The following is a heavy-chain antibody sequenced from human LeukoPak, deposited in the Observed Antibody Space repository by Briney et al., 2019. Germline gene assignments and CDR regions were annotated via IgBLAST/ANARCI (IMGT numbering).Heavy chain of an antibody. Sequence: PGRSLRLSCAASGFTFSSYGMHWVRQAPGKGLEWVAVIWYDGSNKYYADSVKGRFTISRDNSKNTLYLQMNSLRAEDTAVYYRARGPLNWRWAFDIWGQGTMVTVSS. D-gene: IGHD2-8*02. V-gene: IGHV3-33*01. CDR3: ARGPLNWRWAFDI. CDR2: IWYDGSNK. CDR1: GFTFSSYG. J-gene: IGHJ3*02.